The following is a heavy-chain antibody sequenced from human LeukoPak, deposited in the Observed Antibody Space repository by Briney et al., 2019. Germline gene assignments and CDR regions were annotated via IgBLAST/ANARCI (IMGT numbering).Heavy chain of an antibody. CDR2: INPSGGST. Sequence: ASVKVSCKASGYSFTSHYMHWVRQAPGQGLEWMGIINPSGGSTTYAQKFQGRVTMTTDTSTSTAYMELRSLRSDDTAVYYCATSNYVAAALGYFDYWGQGTLVTVSS. CDR3: ATSNYVAAALGYFDY. CDR1: GYSFTSHY. D-gene: IGHD6-13*01. V-gene: IGHV1-46*01. J-gene: IGHJ4*02.